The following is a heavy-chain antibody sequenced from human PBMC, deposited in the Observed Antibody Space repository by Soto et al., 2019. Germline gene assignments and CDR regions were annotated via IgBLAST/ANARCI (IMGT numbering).Heavy chain of an antibody. Sequence: GGSLRLSCAASGFTFSSYAMSWVRQAPGKGLEWVSAISGSGGSTYYADSVKGRFTISRDNAKNSLYLQMNSLRAEDTALYYCARVPPGGYSGYDSAFDIWGQGTMVT. V-gene: IGHV3-23*01. D-gene: IGHD5-12*01. CDR2: ISGSGGST. CDR3: ARVPPGGYSGYDSAFDI. J-gene: IGHJ3*02. CDR1: GFTFSSYA.